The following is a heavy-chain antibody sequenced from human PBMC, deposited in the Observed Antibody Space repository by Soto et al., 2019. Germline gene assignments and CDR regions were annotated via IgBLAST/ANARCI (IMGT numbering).Heavy chain of an antibody. D-gene: IGHD3-9*01. CDR3: ARGLLTGTHDYYYYGMDV. V-gene: IGHV1-18*01. Sequence: EASVKVSCKASGYTFTSYGISWVRQAPGQGLEWMGWISAYNGNTNYAQKLQGRVTMTTDTSTSTAYMELRSLRSDDTAVYYCARGLLTGTHDYYYYGMDVWGQGTTVTVSS. J-gene: IGHJ6*02. CDR1: GYTFTSYG. CDR2: ISAYNGNT.